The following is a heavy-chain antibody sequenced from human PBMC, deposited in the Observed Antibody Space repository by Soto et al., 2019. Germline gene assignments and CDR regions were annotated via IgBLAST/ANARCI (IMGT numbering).Heavy chain of an antibody. CDR2: IKPISDIT. J-gene: IGHJ5*02. CDR1: GDTFGRVT. Sequence: SVKVSCKASGDTFGRVTINWVRQAPGQGLEWMGGIKPISDITNYAQRFQGGVTFTADASTSTVYLELSSLRSEDTAMYYCARDPSTINKLIGVWFDPWGQGTLVTVSS. D-gene: IGHD4-4*01. CDR3: ARDPSTINKLIGVWFDP. V-gene: IGHV1-69*13.